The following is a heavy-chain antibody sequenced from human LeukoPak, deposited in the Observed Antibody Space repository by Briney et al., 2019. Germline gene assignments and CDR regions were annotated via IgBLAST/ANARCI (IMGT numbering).Heavy chain of an antibody. J-gene: IGHJ4*02. CDR3: TSGASIRHSDWLLGGYFDY. Sequence: ASVKVSCKASGYTFTGYYLHWVRQAPGQGPEWMGWINPNSGGTNYVQKFQGRVTMTRDTSVSTAYMELSRLRSDDTAVYYCTSGASIRHSDWLLGGYFDYWGQGTLATVSS. CDR2: INPNSGGT. D-gene: IGHD3-9*01. V-gene: IGHV1-2*02. CDR1: GYTFTGYY.